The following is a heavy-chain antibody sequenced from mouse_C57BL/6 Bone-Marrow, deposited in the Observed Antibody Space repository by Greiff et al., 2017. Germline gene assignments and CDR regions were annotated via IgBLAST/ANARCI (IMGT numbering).Heavy chain of an antibody. D-gene: IGHD1-2*01. Sequence: QVQLQQSGAELVKPGASVKLSCKASGYTFTSYWMHWVKQRPGQGLEWIGMIHPNSGSTNYNEKFKSKATLTVDKSSSTAYMQLSSLTSEDSAVYYCAREGDYYGPGYYFDYWGQGTTLTVSS. CDR1: GYTFTSYW. V-gene: IGHV1-64*01. J-gene: IGHJ2*01. CDR3: AREGDYYGPGYYFDY. CDR2: IHPNSGST.